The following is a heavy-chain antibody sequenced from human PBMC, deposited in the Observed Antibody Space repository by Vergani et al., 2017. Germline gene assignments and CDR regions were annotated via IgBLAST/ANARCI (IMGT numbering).Heavy chain of an antibody. D-gene: IGHD6-13*01. V-gene: IGHV1-2*02. CDR2: INPNSGGT. J-gene: IGHJ3*02. Sequence: QVQLVQSGAEVKKPGASVKVSCKASGYTFTGYYMHWVRQAPGQGLEWMGWINPNSGGTNYAQKFQGRVTMTRDTSISTAYMELSRLRSDDTAVYYCARVVAAAGPRKDAFDIWGQGTMVTVSS. CDR1: GYTFTGYY. CDR3: ARVVAAAGPRKDAFDI.